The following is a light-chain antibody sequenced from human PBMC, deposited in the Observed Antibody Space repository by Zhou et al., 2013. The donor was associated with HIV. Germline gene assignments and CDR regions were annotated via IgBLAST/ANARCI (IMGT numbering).Light chain of an antibody. J-gene: IGKJ2*01. CDR3: QQYANSPQT. CDR2: GAS. Sequence: EIVLTQSPGTLSLSPGERATLSCRASHTISANYLAWYQQKPGQAPRLLVYGASTRATGIPDRFTGSGSGTDFTLTFTTLGPEDFAVYYCQQYANSPQTFGQG. V-gene: IGKV3-20*01. CDR1: HTISANY.